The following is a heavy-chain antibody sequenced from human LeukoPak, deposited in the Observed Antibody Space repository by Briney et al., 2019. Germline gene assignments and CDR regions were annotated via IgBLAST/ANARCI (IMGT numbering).Heavy chain of an antibody. CDR1: GFTFTAYS. J-gene: IGHJ4*02. V-gene: IGHV3-48*01. CDR3: AKCTVGATPCQG. D-gene: IGHD1-26*01. CDR2: ISGSSSII. Sequence: PGGSLRLSCAASGFTFTAYSINWVRQAPEKGLEWVADISGSSSIINYADSVKGRFTISRDNAKKSLYLQMNGLRAEDTAVYYCAKCTVGATPCQGWGQGTLVTVSS.